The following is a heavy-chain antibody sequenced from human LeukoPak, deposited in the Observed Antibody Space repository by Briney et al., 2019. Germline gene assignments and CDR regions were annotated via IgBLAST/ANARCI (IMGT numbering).Heavy chain of an antibody. Sequence: ASVKVSCKASGYTFISYGMNWVRQAPGQRLEWMGWISAGGVYTKYSEKLQGRVTITRDTSATTAYMELSSLGSEDTGVYYCARDYMSTPQDGAGGSLDYWGQGTLVTVSS. CDR2: ISAGGVYT. CDR3: ARDYMSTPQDGAGGSLDY. J-gene: IGHJ4*02. CDR1: GYTFISYG. D-gene: IGHD3-16*01. V-gene: IGHV1-3*01.